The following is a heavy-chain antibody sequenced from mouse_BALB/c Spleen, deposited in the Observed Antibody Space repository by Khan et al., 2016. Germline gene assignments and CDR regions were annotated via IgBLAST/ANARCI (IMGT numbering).Heavy chain of an antibody. Sequence: VQLQQPGAELVRSGASVNLSCTASGFNIKDYYIHWVKQRPEQGLEWIGWIDPENADTEYAPKFQGKATMTADTSSNTAYLTLNTLTSADTAVYDCALYGNILAWFAYWGQGTLVTVSA. CDR3: ALYGNILAWFAY. V-gene: IGHV14-4*02. J-gene: IGHJ3*01. CDR2: IDPENADT. CDR1: GFNIKDYY. D-gene: IGHD2-1*01.